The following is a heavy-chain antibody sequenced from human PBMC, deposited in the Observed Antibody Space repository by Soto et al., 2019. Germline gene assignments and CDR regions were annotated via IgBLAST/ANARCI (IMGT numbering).Heavy chain of an antibody. D-gene: IGHD1-26*01. CDR3: ARDDVWEPSKGYYYGMDV. CDR1: GFTFSSYS. Sequence: GGSLRLSCAAPGFTFSSYSMNWVRQAPGKGLEWVSSISSSSSYIYYADSVKGRFTISRDNAKNSLYLQMNSLRAEDTAVYYCARDDVWEPSKGYYYGMDVWGQGTTVTVSS. CDR2: ISSSSSYI. V-gene: IGHV3-21*01. J-gene: IGHJ6*02.